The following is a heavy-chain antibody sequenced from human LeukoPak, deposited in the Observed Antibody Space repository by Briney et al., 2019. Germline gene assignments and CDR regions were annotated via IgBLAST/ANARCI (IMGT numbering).Heavy chain of an antibody. CDR2: IIPILGIA. J-gene: IGHJ6*03. CDR3: ARGLTLAAADRYYYYYYMDV. Sequence: ASVKVSCKASGGTFSSSPISWVRQAPGQGLEWMGRIIPILGIAIHAQKFQGRVTITADKSTTTAYMELISLTSEDTAVYYCARGLTLAAADRYYYYYYMDVWGKGTTVTVSS. V-gene: IGHV1-69*04. D-gene: IGHD6-13*01. CDR1: GGTFSSSP.